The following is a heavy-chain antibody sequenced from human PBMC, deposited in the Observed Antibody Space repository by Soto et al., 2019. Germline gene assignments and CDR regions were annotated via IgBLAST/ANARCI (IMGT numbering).Heavy chain of an antibody. V-gene: IGHV3-74*01. J-gene: IGHJ4*02. Sequence: EVQLVEFGGGLVQPGGSLRLSCEASGFTFSTFWMHWVRQAPGKGLVWVSRINSDGSSTNYADSVKGRVTIARDNAKNMLYLQMNSLRAEVTAVYYCARDFEYWGQGTLVTVSS. CDR1: GFTFSTFW. CDR3: ARDFEY. CDR2: INSDGSST.